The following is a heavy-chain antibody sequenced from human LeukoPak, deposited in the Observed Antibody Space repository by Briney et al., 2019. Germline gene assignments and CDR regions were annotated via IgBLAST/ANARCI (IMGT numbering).Heavy chain of an antibody. CDR3: ARVDYDILTGYGNSWFDP. V-gene: IGHV1-18*04. J-gene: IGHJ5*02. D-gene: IGHD3-9*01. CDR2: ISAYNGNT. CDR1: GYTFTSYG. Sequence: ASVKVSCKASGYTFTSYGISWVRQAPGQGLEWMGWISAYNGNTNYAQKLQGRVTMTTDTSTSTAYMELRSLRSDDTAVYYCARVDYDILTGYGNSWFDPWGQGTLVTVSS.